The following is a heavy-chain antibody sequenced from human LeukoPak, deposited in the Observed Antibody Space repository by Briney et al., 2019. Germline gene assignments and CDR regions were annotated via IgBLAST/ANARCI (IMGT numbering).Heavy chain of an antibody. CDR2: IYYSGST. CDR3: ARVDYGDYVQRGYFDY. CDR1: GGSISSGDYY. D-gene: IGHD4-17*01. J-gene: IGHJ4*02. V-gene: IGHV4-30-4*01. Sequence: SQTLSLTCTVSGGSISSGDYYWSWIRQPPGKGLERIGYIYYSGSTYYNPSLKSRVTISVDTSKNQFSLKLSSVTAADTAVYYCARVDYGDYVQRGYFDYWGQGTLVTVSS.